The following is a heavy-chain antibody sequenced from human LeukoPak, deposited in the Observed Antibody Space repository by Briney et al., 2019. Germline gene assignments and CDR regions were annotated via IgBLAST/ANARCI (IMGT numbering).Heavy chain of an antibody. CDR3: VREKYYGSAVPFYAMDV. Sequence: GGSLRLSCAASGFTFSSYDMHWARRATGKGLEWVSAIGSAGETYYSDSVKGRFTISRENAENSLYLQMNSLRVGDTAVYFCVREKYYGSAVPFYAMDVWGQGTTVTVSS. CDR1: GFTFSSYD. CDR2: IGSAGET. V-gene: IGHV3-13*01. J-gene: IGHJ6*02. D-gene: IGHD3-10*01.